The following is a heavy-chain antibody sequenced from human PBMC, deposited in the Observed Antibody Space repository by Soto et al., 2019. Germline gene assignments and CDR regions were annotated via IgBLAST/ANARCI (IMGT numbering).Heavy chain of an antibody. CDR1: GGSISSSNW. CDR2: IYHSGST. CDR3: ASNRGYSSSWPPYNWFDH. J-gene: IGHJ5*02. D-gene: IGHD6-13*01. Sequence: SETLSLTCAVSGGSISSSNWWSWVRQPPGKGLEWIGEIYHSGSTTYNPSLKSRVTISVDKSKNQFSLKLSSVTAADTAVYYCASNRGYSSSWPPYNWFDHWGQGTLVTVSS. V-gene: IGHV4-4*02.